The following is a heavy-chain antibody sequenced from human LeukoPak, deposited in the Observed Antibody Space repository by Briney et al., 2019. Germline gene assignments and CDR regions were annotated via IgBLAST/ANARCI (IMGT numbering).Heavy chain of an antibody. V-gene: IGHV3-23*01. CDR3: ARDHRPLNYYDTSGGFDI. J-gene: IGHJ3*02. Sequence: GGSLRLSCAASGFTFSSYAMAWVRQAPGKGLEWVSSISSSGGSTFYPDSVKGRFTVSRDNSKSTLYLQMNSLRAEDTAVYYCARDHRPLNYYDTSGGFDIWGQGTMVTVSS. CDR1: GFTFSSYA. CDR2: ISSSGGST. D-gene: IGHD3-22*01.